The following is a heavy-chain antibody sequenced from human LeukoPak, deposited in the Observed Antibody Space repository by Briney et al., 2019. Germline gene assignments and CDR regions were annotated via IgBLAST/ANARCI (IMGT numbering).Heavy chain of an antibody. CDR2: IYYTGST. Sequence: SETLSLTCTVSGGSISGFYWSWIRQPPGKGLDWIGYIYYTGSTNYNPSLESRVIISLDMSKNQFSLKLNSVTAADTAVYYCTRVGSQGQPGYWGQGTLVTVSS. CDR1: GGSISGFY. CDR3: TRVGSQGQPGY. D-gene: IGHD6-19*01. J-gene: IGHJ4*02. V-gene: IGHV4-59*01.